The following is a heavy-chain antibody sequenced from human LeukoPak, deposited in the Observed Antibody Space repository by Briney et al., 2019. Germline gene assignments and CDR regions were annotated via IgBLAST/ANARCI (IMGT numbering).Heavy chain of an antibody. CDR2: ISYDGSNK. V-gene: IGHV3-30-3*01. J-gene: IGHJ4*02. CDR1: GFTFSSYA. CDR3: ARMRVGATEGLDY. D-gene: IGHD1-26*01. Sequence: PGGSLRLSCAASGFTFSSYAMHWVRQAPGKGLEWVAVISYDGSNKYYADSVKGRFTISRDNSKNTLYLQMNSLRAEDTAVYHCARMRVGATEGLDYWGQGTLVTVSS.